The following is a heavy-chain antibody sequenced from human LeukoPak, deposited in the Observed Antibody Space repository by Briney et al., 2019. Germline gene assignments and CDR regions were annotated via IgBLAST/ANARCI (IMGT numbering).Heavy chain of an antibody. CDR1: GGSISSYY. J-gene: IGHJ4*02. CDR3: ARAGGRSEGYFDY. CDR2: IYYSGST. D-gene: IGHD4-23*01. V-gene: IGHV4-59*01. Sequence: SETLSLTCTVSGGSISSYYWSWIRQPPGKGLEWIGYIYYSGSTNYNPSLKSRVTISVGTSKNQFSLKLSSVTAADTAVYYCARAGGRSEGYFDYWGQGTLVTVSP.